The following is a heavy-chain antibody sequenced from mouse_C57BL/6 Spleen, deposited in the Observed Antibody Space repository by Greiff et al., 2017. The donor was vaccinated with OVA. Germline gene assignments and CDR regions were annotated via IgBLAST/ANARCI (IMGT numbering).Heavy chain of an antibody. Sequence: VQLQQPGAELVKPGASVKLSCKASGYTFTSYWMHWVKQRPGQGLEWIGRIDPEDGETKYAPKCQGKATITADTSSNTAYLQLSSLTSEDTAVYYCALITTVVATDYWGQGTTLTVSS. V-gene: IGHV14-2*01. D-gene: IGHD1-1*01. CDR1: GYTFTSYW. J-gene: IGHJ2*01. CDR3: ALITTVVATDY. CDR2: IDPEDGET.